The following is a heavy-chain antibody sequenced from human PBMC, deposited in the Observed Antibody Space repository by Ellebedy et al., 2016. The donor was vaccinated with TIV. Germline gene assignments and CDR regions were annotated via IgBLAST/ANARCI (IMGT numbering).Heavy chain of an antibody. Sequence: GGSLRLSXITSGFTFSDYGMSWIRQAPGKGLEWVSTISSIGSSTNYADSVKGRFIVSRDNAKDSLHLQMDSLRGEDTAVYYCARGGHYDSSGFLDYWGQGTLVTVSS. V-gene: IGHV3-11*06. CDR1: GFTFSDYG. D-gene: IGHD3-22*01. CDR2: ISSIGSST. J-gene: IGHJ4*02. CDR3: ARGGHYDSSGFLDY.